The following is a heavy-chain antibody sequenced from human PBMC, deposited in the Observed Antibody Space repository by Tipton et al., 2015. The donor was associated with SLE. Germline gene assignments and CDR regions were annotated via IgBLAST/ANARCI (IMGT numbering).Heavy chain of an antibody. Sequence: TLSLTCTVSGGSISSYYWSWIRQPPGKGLEWIGYIYYSGSTNYNPSLKSRVTISVDTSKNQFSLKLGSVTAADTAVYYCARASGGLAHSGPYPWWFDPRGQGTLVTVSS. V-gene: IGHV4-59*01. CDR1: GGSISSYY. CDR2: IYYSGST. CDR3: ARASGGLAHSGPYPWWFDP. D-gene: IGHD5-12*01. J-gene: IGHJ5*02.